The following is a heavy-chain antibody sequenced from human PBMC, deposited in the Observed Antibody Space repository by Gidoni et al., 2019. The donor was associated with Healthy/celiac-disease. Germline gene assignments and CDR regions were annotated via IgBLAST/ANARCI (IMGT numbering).Heavy chain of an antibody. CDR2: ISGSGGST. V-gene: IGHV3-23*01. J-gene: IGHJ4*02. D-gene: IGHD3-3*01. CDR1: GFTFSSYA. CDR3: AKFHHVLRFLEWLLFDY. Sequence: EVQLLESGGGLVQPGGSLRLSCAASGFTFSSYAMSWVRQAPGKGMEWVSAISGSGGSTYYADSVKGRFTISRDNSKNTLYLQMNSLRAEDTAVYYCAKFHHVLRFLEWLLFDYWGQGTLVTVSS.